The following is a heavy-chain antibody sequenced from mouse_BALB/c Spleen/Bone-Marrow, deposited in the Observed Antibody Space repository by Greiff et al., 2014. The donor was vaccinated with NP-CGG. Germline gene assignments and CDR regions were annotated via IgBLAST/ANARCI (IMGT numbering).Heavy chain of an antibody. D-gene: IGHD2-3*01. CDR3: ARGWLLRHYFDY. J-gene: IGHJ2*01. CDR2: INPNNGGT. CDR1: GYTFTEYT. V-gene: IGHV1-18*01. Sequence: VQLVESGPELVKPGASVKISCKTSGYTFTEYTMHWVKQSHVKSLEWIGGINPNNGGTSYNQKFKGKATWTVDKSSSTAYMELRSLTSEDSAVYYCARGWLLRHYFDYWGQGTTLTVSS.